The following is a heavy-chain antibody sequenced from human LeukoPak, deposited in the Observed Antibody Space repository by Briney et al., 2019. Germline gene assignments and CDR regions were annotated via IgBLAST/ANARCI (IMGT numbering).Heavy chain of an antibody. V-gene: IGHV3-74*01. D-gene: IGHD6-6*01. CDR3: ARLVDDELDAFDI. Sequence: QPGGSLRLSCAASGFTFSSYWMHWVRQAPGKGLVWVSRINSDGSSTSYADSVKGRFTISRDNAKNTLYLQMNSLRAEDTAVYYCARLVDDELDAFDIWGQGTMVTVSS. CDR1: GFTFSSYW. J-gene: IGHJ3*02. CDR2: INSDGSST.